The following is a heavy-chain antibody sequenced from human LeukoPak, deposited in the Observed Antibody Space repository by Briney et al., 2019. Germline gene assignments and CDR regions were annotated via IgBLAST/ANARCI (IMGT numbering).Heavy chain of an antibody. V-gene: IGHV4-39*01. CDR3: ARRRGSGSQSFDY. D-gene: IGHD3-10*01. CDR2: IYYTGST. CDR1: GGSIGSSTYY. J-gene: IGHJ4*02. Sequence: SETLSLTCTVSGGSIGSSTYYWAWIRQPPGKGLEWIGTIYYTGSTYYNPSLKSRLTISVDTSKNQFSLKLSSVTAADTAVYYCARRRGSGSQSFDYWGQGTLVTAS.